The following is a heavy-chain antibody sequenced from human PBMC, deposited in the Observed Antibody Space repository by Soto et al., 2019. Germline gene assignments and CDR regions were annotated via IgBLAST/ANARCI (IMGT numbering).Heavy chain of an antibody. J-gene: IGHJ4*02. Sequence: PSETLSITCTVSGGSISSYYWSWILQPPGKGQELIGYIYYSGSTNYNPSLKSRVTISVDTSKNQFSLKLTFVTVVDTAVYYCARRYGGNFDYWGQGTLVTVSS. CDR3: ARRYGGNFDY. V-gene: IGHV4-59*01. D-gene: IGHD1-26*01. CDR2: IYYSGST. CDR1: GGSISSYY.